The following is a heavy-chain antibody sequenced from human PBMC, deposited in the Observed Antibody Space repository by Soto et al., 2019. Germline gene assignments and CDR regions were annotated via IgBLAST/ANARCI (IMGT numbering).Heavy chain of an antibody. J-gene: IGHJ3*02. CDR2: IYYSGST. D-gene: IGHD4-17*01. CDR1: GGSISSYY. Sequence: QVQLQESGPGLVKPSETLSLTCTVSGGSISSYYWSWIRQPPGKGLEWIGYIYYSGSTNYNPSLKCRVTISVYAAKNQFSLKLSSVTAADTAVYYCARGGIYGDYGDAFDIWCQGTMVAVST. V-gene: IGHV4-59*01. CDR3: ARGGIYGDYGDAFDI.